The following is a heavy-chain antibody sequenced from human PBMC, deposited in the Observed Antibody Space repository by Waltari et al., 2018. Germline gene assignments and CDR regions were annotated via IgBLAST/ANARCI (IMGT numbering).Heavy chain of an antibody. V-gene: IGHV3-48*04. Sequence: EVQLVESGGGLVQPGGSLRLSCAASGFTFSSYWMSWVRQAPGKGLEWISYISSSGKTIYYADSVKGRFTISRDNAKNSLYLQMNSLRAEDTAVYYCAGGIAAAKNWGQGTLVTVSS. D-gene: IGHD6-13*01. CDR2: ISSSGKTI. J-gene: IGHJ4*02. CDR1: GFTFSSYW. CDR3: AGGIAAAKN.